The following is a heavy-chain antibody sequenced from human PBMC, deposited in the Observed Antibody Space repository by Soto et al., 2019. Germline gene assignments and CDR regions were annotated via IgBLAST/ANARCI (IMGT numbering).Heavy chain of an antibody. V-gene: IGHV3-23*01. Sequence: GESLRLSCAASGFTFSSYAMSWVRQAPGKGLEWVSAISGSGGSTYYADSVKGRFTISRDNSKNTLYLQMNSLRAEDTAVYYCAKENGLAAAGTRRFDPWGQGTLVTVSS. CDR3: AKENGLAAAGTRRFDP. D-gene: IGHD6-13*01. CDR1: GFTFSSYA. J-gene: IGHJ5*02. CDR2: ISGSGGST.